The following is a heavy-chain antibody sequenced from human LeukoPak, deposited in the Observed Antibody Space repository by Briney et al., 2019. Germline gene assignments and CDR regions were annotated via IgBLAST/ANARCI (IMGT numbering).Heavy chain of an antibody. CDR2: IYYSGST. J-gene: IGHJ2*01. D-gene: IGHD1-26*01. Sequence: SETLSLTCTVSGGSISSSSYYWGWIRQPPGKGLECIGSIYYSGSTYYNPSLKSRITISVDSSKNQFSLRLSSVTAADTAVYYCARHGLTAWEGVLDGYFDLWGRGTLVTVSS. CDR3: ARHGLTAWEGVLDGYFDL. V-gene: IGHV4-39*01. CDR1: GGSISSSSYY.